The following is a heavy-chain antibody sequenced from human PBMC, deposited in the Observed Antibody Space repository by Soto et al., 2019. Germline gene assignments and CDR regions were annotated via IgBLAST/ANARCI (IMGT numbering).Heavy chain of an antibody. J-gene: IGHJ4*02. CDR3: ARLGGSYAVPHFDY. D-gene: IGHD1-26*01. CDR1: GASISSFF. Sequence: SETLSLTCTVSGASISSFFWSWIRQPPGKGLEYIGYIYYSGSTNYNPSLKSRVTISVDMSKNQFSLKLSSVTAADTAVYYCARLGGSYAVPHFDYWGQGTLVTVSS. V-gene: IGHV4-59*08. CDR2: IYYSGST.